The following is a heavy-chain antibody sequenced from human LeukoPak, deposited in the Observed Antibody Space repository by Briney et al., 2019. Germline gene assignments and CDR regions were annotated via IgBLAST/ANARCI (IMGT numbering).Heavy chain of an antibody. J-gene: IGHJ5*02. V-gene: IGHV1-69*13. CDR1: GGTFSSYA. Sequence: ASVKASCKASGGTFSSYAISWVRQAPGQGLEWMGGIIPIFGTANYAQKFQGRVTITADESTSTAYMELSSLRSEDTAVYYCASPSDDYDSSGYYFRWFDPWGQGTLVTVSS. CDR2: IIPIFGTA. CDR3: ASPSDDYDSSGYYFRWFDP. D-gene: IGHD3-22*01.